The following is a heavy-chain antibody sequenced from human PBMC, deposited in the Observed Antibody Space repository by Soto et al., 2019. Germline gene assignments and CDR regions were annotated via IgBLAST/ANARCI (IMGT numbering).Heavy chain of an antibody. J-gene: IGHJ6*02. Sequence: SETLSLTCAVSGDSISSGGYSWTWIRRPPGKALEWIGNIYDSGSTSYNPSLKSRVTISVDRSKNQFSLKLTSVTAADTAVYFCARGSSSYYDYGMDVWGQGTTVTVS. CDR2: IYDSGST. V-gene: IGHV4-30-2*01. CDR3: ARGSSSYYDYGMDV. D-gene: IGHD6-6*01. CDR1: GDSISSGGYS.